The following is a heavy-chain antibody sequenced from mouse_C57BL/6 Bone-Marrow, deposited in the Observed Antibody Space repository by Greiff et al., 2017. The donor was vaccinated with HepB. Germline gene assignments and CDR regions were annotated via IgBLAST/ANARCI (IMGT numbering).Heavy chain of an antibody. J-gene: IGHJ2*01. Sequence: VKLQESGPELVKPGASVKISCKASGYAFSSSWMNWVKQRPGKGLEWIGRIYPGDGDTNYNGKFKGKATLTADKSSSTAYMQLSSLTSEDSAVYFCARGVVDYFDYWGQGTTLTVSS. D-gene: IGHD1-1*01. CDR2: IYPGDGDT. V-gene: IGHV1-82*01. CDR1: GYAFSSSW. CDR3: ARGVVDYFDY.